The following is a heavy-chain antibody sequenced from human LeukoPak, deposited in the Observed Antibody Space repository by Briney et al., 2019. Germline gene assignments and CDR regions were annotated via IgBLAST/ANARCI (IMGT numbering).Heavy chain of an antibody. CDR1: GFTFSSYS. V-gene: IGHV3-21*01. J-gene: IGHJ6*03. CDR3: ARGRPGNQNTIFGVAIGYYYYYMDV. D-gene: IGHD3-3*01. CDR2: ISSSSSYI. Sequence: GGSLRLSCAASGFTFSSYSMNWVRQAPGKGLEWVSSISSSSSYIYYADSVKGRFTISRDNAKNSLYLQMNSLRAEDTAVYYCARGRPGNQNTIFGVAIGYYYYYMDVWGKGTTVTVSS.